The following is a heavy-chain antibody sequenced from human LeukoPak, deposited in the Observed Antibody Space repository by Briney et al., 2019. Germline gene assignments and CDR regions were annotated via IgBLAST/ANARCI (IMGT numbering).Heavy chain of an antibody. J-gene: IGHJ2*01. Sequence: PGGSLRLSCAASGVXFSSYWIHWVRQAPGKGLVWVSRINGDGSTTTYADSVKGRFTISRDNAKNTLYLQMNSLRAEDTAVYYCASTVGRWYFGLWGRGTLVTVSS. D-gene: IGHD4-23*01. V-gene: IGHV3-74*01. CDR2: INGDGSTT. CDR3: ASTVGRWYFGL. CDR1: GVXFSSYW.